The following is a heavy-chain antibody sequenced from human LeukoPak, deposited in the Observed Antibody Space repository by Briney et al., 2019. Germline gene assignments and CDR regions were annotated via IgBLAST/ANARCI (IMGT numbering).Heavy chain of an antibody. D-gene: IGHD3-10*01. V-gene: IGHV1-69*01. CDR3: ARVGGG. CDR2: IIPFFGTA. Sequence: ASVKVSCKASGGTFSSYAISWVRQAPGQGLEWMGEIIPFFGTANYAQKFQGRVTITADESTSTAYMELGSLRSEDTAVYYYARVGGGWGQGTLVTVSS. J-gene: IGHJ4*02. CDR1: GGTFSSYA.